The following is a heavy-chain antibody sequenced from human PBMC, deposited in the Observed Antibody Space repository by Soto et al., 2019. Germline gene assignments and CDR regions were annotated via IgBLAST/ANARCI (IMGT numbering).Heavy chain of an antibody. J-gene: IGHJ6*01. CDR1: GGSISSGCYS. D-gene: IGHD2-2*01. V-gene: IGHV4-39*01. Sequence: SETLSLTCTVSGGSISSGCYSWGWIRQPPGKGLEWIGSFYYSGSTNYNPSLESRVTISVDTSRNQFSLKVISVTAADTAVYYCASLGGHCSSTSCYRNYTTDAAGQGTTVT. CDR2: FYYSGST. CDR3: ASLGGHCSSTSCYRNYTTDA.